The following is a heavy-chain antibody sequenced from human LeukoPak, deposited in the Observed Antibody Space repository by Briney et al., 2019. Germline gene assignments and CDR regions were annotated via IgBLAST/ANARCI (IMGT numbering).Heavy chain of an antibody. V-gene: IGHV3-30*18. CDR1: GFTFSSYG. D-gene: IGHD1-26*01. CDR3: AKDPPLYSGSYNY. CDR2: ISYDGSNK. Sequence: PGGSLRLSCAASGFTFSSYGMHWVRQAPGKGLEWVAVISYDGSNKYYADSVKGRFTISRDNSKNTLYLQMNSLRAEDTAVYYCAKDPPLYSGSYNYWGQGTLVTVSS. J-gene: IGHJ4*02.